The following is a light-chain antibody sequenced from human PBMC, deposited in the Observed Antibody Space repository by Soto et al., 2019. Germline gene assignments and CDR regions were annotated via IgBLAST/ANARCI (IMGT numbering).Light chain of an antibody. V-gene: IGKV2-28*01. CDR3: MRALQTPRT. Sequence: DIVMTQSPLSLPVTPGEPASISCRSSQSLLHSNGYNYLDWYLQKPGQSPQLLIYLGSNRASGVPDRFSDSGSGTDFTLKISRVEAEDVGVYYCMRALQTPRTFGQGTKLEIK. J-gene: IGKJ2*01. CDR2: LGS. CDR1: QSLLHSNGYNY.